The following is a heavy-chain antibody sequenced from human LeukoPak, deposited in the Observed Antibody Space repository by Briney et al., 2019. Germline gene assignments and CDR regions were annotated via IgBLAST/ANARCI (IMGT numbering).Heavy chain of an antibody. CDR1: GFTFSNYS. V-gene: IGHV3-23*01. D-gene: IGHD2-2*02. Sequence: RSGGSLRLSCAASGFTFSNYSMSGLREAPGKGLEGVSSISGSDTSTYYADSVKGRFTISRDNSKNTLELQMNSLRAEDTAVYYCTKARSASSSSCYNYWGQGILVTVSS. CDR3: TKARSASSSSCYNY. CDR2: ISGSDTST. J-gene: IGHJ4*02.